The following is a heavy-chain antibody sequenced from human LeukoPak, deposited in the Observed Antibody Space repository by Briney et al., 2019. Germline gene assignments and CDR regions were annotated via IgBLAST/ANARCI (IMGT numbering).Heavy chain of an antibody. Sequence: ASVKVSCKASGYTFTSYGISWVRQAPGQGLEWMGWISAYNGNTNYAQKLQGRVTMTTDTSTSTAYMELRSLRSDDTAVYYCAREGYCSSTSCPDYYYYYGMDVWDQGTTVTVSS. D-gene: IGHD2-2*01. V-gene: IGHV1-18*01. CDR1: GYTFTSYG. CDR2: ISAYNGNT. CDR3: AREGYCSSTSCPDYYYYYGMDV. J-gene: IGHJ6*02.